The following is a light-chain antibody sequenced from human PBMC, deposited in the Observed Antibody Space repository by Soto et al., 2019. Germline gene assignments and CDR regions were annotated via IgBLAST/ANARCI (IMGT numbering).Light chain of an antibody. CDR1: QSVSSN. Sequence: EMVVTRCPATLCVSRGERATLSVRASQSVSSNLAWYQQKHGQAPRSLLYGASARALGIPDRFSGSGSGPAVSFTVTSLQSEAFAVYYCQQHDQWPITFGQGTRLEIK. J-gene: IGKJ5*01. V-gene: IGKV3-15*01. CDR3: QQHDQWPIT. CDR2: GAS.